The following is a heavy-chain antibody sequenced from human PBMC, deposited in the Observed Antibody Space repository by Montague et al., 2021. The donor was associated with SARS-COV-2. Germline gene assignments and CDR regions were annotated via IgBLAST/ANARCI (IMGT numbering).Heavy chain of an antibody. CDR3: ASSLIYHYFDY. CDR1: GFTFSSYA. Sequence: SLRLSFAASGFTFSSYAMHWVRQAPGKGLEWVAVISYDGSNKYYADSVKGRFTISRDNSKNTLYLQMNSLRAEDTAVYYCASSLIYHYFDYWGQGTLVTVSS. D-gene: IGHD5-12*01. V-gene: IGHV3-30-3*01. J-gene: IGHJ4*02. CDR2: ISYDGSNK.